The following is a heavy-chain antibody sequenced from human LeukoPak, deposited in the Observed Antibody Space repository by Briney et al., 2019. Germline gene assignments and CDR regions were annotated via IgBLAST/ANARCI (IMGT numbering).Heavy chain of an antibody. J-gene: IGHJ3*02. CDR3: AKGSADYYDSSGYYNAFDI. V-gene: IGHV3-9*01. D-gene: IGHD3-22*01. CDR1: GFTFDDYA. CDR2: ISWNSGSI. Sequence: GRSLRLSCAASGFTFDDYAMHWVRHAPGKGLEWVSGISWNSGSIGYADSVKGRFTISRDNAKNSLYLQMNSLRAEDTALYYCAKGSADYYDSSGYYNAFDIWGQGTMVTVSS.